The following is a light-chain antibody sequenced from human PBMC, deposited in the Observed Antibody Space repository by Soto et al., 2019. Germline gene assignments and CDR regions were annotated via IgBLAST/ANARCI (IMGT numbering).Light chain of an antibody. CDR3: QQYNNWPPNT. CDR1: QSVSSN. Sequence: EIVMTQSPATLSVSPGERATLSCRASQSVSSNLACYQQKPGQAPRLLIYGASTRATGIPARFSGSGSGTEFTLTISSLQSEDFAVHYCQQYNNWPPNTFGQGTKLEIK. V-gene: IGKV3-15*01. J-gene: IGKJ2*01. CDR2: GAS.